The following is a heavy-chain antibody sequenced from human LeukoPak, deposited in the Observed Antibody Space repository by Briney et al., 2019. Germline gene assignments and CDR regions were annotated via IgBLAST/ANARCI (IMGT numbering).Heavy chain of an antibody. CDR2: ISSSSTI. J-gene: IGHJ4*02. V-gene: IGHV3-48*01. Sequence: GGSLRLSCAASGFTFSSYSMNWVRQAPGKGLEWVSYISSSSTIYYADSVKGRFTISRDNAKNSLYLQMNSLRAEDTAVYYCARDGLVYCGGDCCSHRKYYFDYWGQGTLVTVSS. CDR3: ARDGLVYCGGDCCSHRKYYFDY. D-gene: IGHD2-21*01. CDR1: GFTFSSYS.